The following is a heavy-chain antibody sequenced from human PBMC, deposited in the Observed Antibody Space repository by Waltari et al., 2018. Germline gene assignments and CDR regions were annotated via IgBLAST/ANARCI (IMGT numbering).Heavy chain of an antibody. V-gene: IGHV4-59*01. Sequence: QVQLQESGPGLVKPSETLSLTCTVSGGSISSYYWSWIRQPPGKGLEWIGYIYYSGSTNYNPSLKSRVTISVDTSKNQFSLKLSSVTAADTAVYYCARGPYLRPWGQGTLVTVSS. D-gene: IGHD2-8*01. CDR3: ARGPYLRP. J-gene: IGHJ5*02. CDR1: GGSISSYY. CDR2: IYYSGST.